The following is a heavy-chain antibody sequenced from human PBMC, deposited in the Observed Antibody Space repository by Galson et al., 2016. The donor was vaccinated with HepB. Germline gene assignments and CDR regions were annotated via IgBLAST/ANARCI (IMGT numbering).Heavy chain of an antibody. J-gene: IGHJ4*02. CDR1: GFIFNSAW. Sequence: LRLSCAASGFIFNSAWMNWVRQAPGRGLEWVGHIKSEIDGGTTDYAAPVKGRFTISRDDSKDTLYLQMDSLRTEDTAMYFCTTGYSPAYHDGYWGQGTLVTVSS. CDR2: IKSEIDGGTT. CDR3: TTGYSPAYHDGY. V-gene: IGHV3-15*01. D-gene: IGHD5-12*01.